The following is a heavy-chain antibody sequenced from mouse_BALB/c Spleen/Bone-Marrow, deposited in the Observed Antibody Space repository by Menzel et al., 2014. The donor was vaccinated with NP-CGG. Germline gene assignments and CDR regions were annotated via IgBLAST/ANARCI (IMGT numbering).Heavy chain of an antibody. CDR1: GFSLTNYG. V-gene: IGHV2-9*02. CDR3: ATYDYDGRFDY. CDR2: IWAGGST. Sequence: QVHVKQSGPGLVAPSQNLSIPCTVSGFSLTNYGVHWIRQPPGKGLEWLGIIWAGGSTNYNSALMSRLSISKDNSKSQVFFKMNSLQTDDTAIYYCATYDYDGRFDYWGQGTTLTVSS. J-gene: IGHJ2*01. D-gene: IGHD2-4*01.